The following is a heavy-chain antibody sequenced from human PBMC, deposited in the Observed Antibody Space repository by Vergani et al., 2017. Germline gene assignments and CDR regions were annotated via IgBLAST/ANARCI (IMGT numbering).Heavy chain of an antibody. Sequence: EVQLVESGGGLVKPGGSLRLSCAASGFTFSSYSMNWVRQAPGKGLKWVSSISSSSSYIYYADSVKGRFTISRDNAKNSLYLQMNSLRAEDTAVYYCARDYTYYYDSSGYYFHDAFDIWGQGTMVTVSS. CDR3: ARDYTYYYDSSGYYFHDAFDI. V-gene: IGHV3-21*01. D-gene: IGHD3-22*01. J-gene: IGHJ3*02. CDR1: GFTFSSYS. CDR2: ISSSSSYI.